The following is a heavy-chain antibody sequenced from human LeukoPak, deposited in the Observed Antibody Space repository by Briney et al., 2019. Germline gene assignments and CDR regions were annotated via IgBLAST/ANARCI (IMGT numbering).Heavy chain of an antibody. J-gene: IGHJ4*02. Sequence: PGGSLRLSCAASGFTFRSYGMHWVRQAPGKGLEWVAFIRLYGSNEYYADSVKGRFNISRDNSKNILYLQMNRLRAEDTAVYFCAKDPPRVAALFFKEDYWGQGTLVTVSS. CDR3: AKDPPRVAALFFKEDY. D-gene: IGHD2-15*01. CDR1: GFTFRSYG. V-gene: IGHV3-30*02. CDR2: IRLYGSNE.